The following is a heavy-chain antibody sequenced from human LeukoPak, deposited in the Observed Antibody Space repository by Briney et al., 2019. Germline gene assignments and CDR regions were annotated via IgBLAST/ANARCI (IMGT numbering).Heavy chain of an antibody. CDR1: GFTFSSYS. V-gene: IGHV3-48*04. CDR2: ISSSSSTI. J-gene: IGHJ2*01. Sequence: QSGGSLRLSCAASGFTFSSYSMNWVRQAPGKGLEWVSYISSSSSTIYYADSVKGRFTISRDNAKNSLYLQMNSLRAEDTAVYYCARDFLETMVRGFRGYFDLWGRGTLVTVSS. CDR3: ARDFLETMVRGFRGYFDL. D-gene: IGHD3-10*01.